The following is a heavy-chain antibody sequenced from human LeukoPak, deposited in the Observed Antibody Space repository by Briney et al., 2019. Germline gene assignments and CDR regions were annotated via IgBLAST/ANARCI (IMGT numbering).Heavy chain of an antibody. J-gene: IGHJ4*02. D-gene: IGHD3-3*01. Sequence: GGSLRLSCAASGFTFSSYAMSWVRQAPGRGLEWVSGITSSSSGTYYADSVKGRFTISRDNFKKTLYLQMNSLRAEDTAVYYCARDGPHYDFWSGPAYWGQGTLVTVSS. CDR3: ARDGPHYDFWSGPAY. CDR1: GFTFSSYA. V-gene: IGHV3-23*01. CDR2: ITSSSSGT.